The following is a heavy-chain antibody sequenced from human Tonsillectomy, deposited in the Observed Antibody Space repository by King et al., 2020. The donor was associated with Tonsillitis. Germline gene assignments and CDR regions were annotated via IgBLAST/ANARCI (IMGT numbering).Heavy chain of an antibody. CDR3: ARGGGITIVGVPLGRPFDY. CDR1: GGSVSSGSYY. D-gene: IGHD3-3*01. CDR2: IYYSGST. V-gene: IGHV4-61*01. J-gene: IGHJ4*02. Sequence: QLQESGPGLVKPSETLSLTCTVSGGSVSSGSYYWSWIRQPPGKGLEWIGYIYYSGSTNYNPSLKSRVTISVDTSKNQFSLKLSSVTAADTAVYYCARGGGITIVGVPLGRPFDYWGQGTLVTVSS.